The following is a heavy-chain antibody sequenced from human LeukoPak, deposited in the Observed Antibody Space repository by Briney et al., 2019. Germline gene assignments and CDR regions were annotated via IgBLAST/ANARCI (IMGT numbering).Heavy chain of an antibody. D-gene: IGHD5-24*01. Sequence: SETLSLTCTVSGGSISSYYWSWIRQPPGKGLEWIGYLYYSGGTNYNPSLKSRVTISVDTSKNQFSLKLSSVTAADTAVYYCARDNSVRDEAWWFNPWGQGTLVTVSS. CDR2: LYYSGGT. CDR1: GGSISSYY. V-gene: IGHV4-59*01. CDR3: ARDNSVRDEAWWFNP. J-gene: IGHJ5*02.